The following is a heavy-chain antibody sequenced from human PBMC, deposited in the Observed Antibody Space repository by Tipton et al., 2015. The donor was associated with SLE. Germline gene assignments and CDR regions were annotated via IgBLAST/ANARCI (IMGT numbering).Heavy chain of an antibody. D-gene: IGHD2-21*01. CDR3: AKPYCGGDCYPYFDY. Sequence: SLRLSCAASGFTFTTFSLTWVRQAPGKGLDWVSSISSSSRYIYYADSVKGRFTISRDNAKNSVYLHMNSLRAEDTAVYYCAKPYCGGDCYPYFDYWGQGTLVTVSS. CDR2: ISSSSRYI. V-gene: IGHV3-21*01. CDR1: GFTFTTFS. J-gene: IGHJ4*02.